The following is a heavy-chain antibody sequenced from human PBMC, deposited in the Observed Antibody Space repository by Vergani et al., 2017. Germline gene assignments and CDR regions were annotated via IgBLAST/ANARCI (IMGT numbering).Heavy chain of an antibody. Sequence: QLHLQESGPGLVKPSETLSLTCTVSGGSITSSSYYWGWIRQPPGKGLEWIGNIYHSGGAYYNPSLKGRVTISVDTSKNQFSLEVTSVTAADTAIYFCARTGSFILRYFHWASWGQGTLVTVSS. CDR1: GGSITSSSYY. V-gene: IGHV4-39*01. CDR2: IYHSGGA. D-gene: IGHD3-9*01. CDR3: ARTGSFILRYFHWAS. J-gene: IGHJ4*02.